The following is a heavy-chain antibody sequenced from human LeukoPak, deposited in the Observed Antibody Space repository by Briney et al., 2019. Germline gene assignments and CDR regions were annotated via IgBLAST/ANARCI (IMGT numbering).Heavy chain of an antibody. Sequence: ASVKVSCKASGYTFTSYGISWVRQAPGQGLEWMGWISAYNGNTNYAQKLQGRVTMTTDTSTSTAYMELRSLRSDDTAVYYCARSRRLYDILTGYLDYWGQGTLVTVSS. D-gene: IGHD3-9*01. V-gene: IGHV1-18*04. CDR2: ISAYNGNT. CDR1: GYTFTSYG. J-gene: IGHJ4*02. CDR3: ARSRRLYDILTGYLDY.